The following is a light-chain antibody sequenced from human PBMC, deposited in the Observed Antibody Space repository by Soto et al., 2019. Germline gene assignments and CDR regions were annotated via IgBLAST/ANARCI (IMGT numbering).Light chain of an antibody. CDR3: QKYYTTPQS. CDR1: RSVLQASNNKDY. J-gene: IGKJ1*01. V-gene: IGKV4-1*01. CDR2: WAS. Sequence: DIVMTQSPDSLAVSLGEMATINCKSSRSVLQASNNKDYLAWYQQKPGQPPKLLIAWASTRESGVPDRFSGSGSGTDFTLTITSLQAEDVAVYYCQKYYTTPQSVGQGTKVEIK.